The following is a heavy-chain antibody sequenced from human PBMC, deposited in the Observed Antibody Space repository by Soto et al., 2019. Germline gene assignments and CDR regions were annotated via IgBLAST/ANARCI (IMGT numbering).Heavy chain of an antibody. J-gene: IGHJ4*02. CDR3: ACGAGGYYDSSGYYRPPYYFDY. CDR1: GGTFSSYA. Sequence: SVKVSCKASGGTFSSYAISWVRQAPGQGLEWMGGIIPIFGTANYAQKFQGRVTITADESTSTAYMELSSLRSEDTAVYYCACGAGGYYDSSGYYRPPYYFDYWGQGTLVTVSS. CDR2: IIPIFGTA. D-gene: IGHD3-22*01. V-gene: IGHV1-69*13.